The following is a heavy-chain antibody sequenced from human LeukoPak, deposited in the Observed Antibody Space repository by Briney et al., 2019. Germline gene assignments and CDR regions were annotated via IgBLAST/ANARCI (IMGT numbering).Heavy chain of an antibody. V-gene: IGHV4-31*03. CDR3: ARELRDFDWLLLDY. J-gene: IGHJ4*02. CDR2: IYYSGST. Sequence: SETLSLTCTVSGGSISSGRYYWSWIRQHPGKGLEWIGYIYYSGSTYYNPSLKSRVTISVDTSKNQFSLKLSSVTAADTAVYYCARELRDFDWLLLDYWGQGTLVTVSS. D-gene: IGHD3-9*01. CDR1: GGSISSGRYY.